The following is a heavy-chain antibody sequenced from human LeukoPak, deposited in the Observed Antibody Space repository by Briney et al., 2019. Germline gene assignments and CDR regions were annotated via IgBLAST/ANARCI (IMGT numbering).Heavy chain of an antibody. D-gene: IGHD3-3*01. V-gene: IGHV3-33*01. CDR3: ARDQYYDFWSGYFGGYFDY. CDR1: GFTFSSYG. CDR2: IWYDGSNK. Sequence: GGSLRLSCAASGFTFSSYGMHWVRQAPGKGLEWVAVIWYDGSNKYYADSVKGRFTISRDNSKSTLYLQMNSLRAKDTAVYYCARDQYYDFWSGYFGGYFDYWGQGTLVTVSS. J-gene: IGHJ4*02.